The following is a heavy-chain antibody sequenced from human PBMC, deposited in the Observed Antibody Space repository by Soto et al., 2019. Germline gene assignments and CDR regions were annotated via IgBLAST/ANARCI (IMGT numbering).Heavy chain of an antibody. J-gene: IGHJ4*02. CDR3: AKDGYLGGRENRGYYFDY. V-gene: IGHV3-23*01. D-gene: IGHD3-16*01. CDR1: GFTFSSYA. CDR2: ISGSGGST. Sequence: GGSLRLSCAASGFTFSSYAMSWVRQAPGKGLEWVSAISGSGGSTYYADSVKGRFTISRDNSKNTLYLQMNSLRAEDTAVYYCAKDGYLGGRENRGYYFDYWGQGTLVTVSS.